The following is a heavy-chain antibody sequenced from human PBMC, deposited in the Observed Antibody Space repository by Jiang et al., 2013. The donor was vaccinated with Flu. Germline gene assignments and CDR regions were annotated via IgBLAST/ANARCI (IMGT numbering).Heavy chain of an antibody. CDR1: GYTFTSYY. D-gene: IGHD3-22*01. V-gene: IGHV1-18*04. CDR3: ARADYDSAVSIVAIDY. CDR2: ISAYNGNT. Sequence: GYTFTSYYIXWVRQALGQGLEWMGWISAYNGNTNYAQKLQGRVTMTTDTSTSTAYMELRSLRSDDTAVYYCARADYDSAVSIVAIDYWGQGTLVTVSS. J-gene: IGHJ4*02.